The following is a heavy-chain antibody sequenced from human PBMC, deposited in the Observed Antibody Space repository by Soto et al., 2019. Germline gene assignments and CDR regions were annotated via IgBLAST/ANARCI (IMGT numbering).Heavy chain of an antibody. Sequence: QVQLQESGPGLVKPPETLSLTCTVSGGSIRRYYWSWIRQPAGKGLEWIGRIYSSGSTKYNPSLKRRVTMSVDTSKNQVSLKLSSVTAADTAVYYCAREGTTSGSFDVWGQGTMVTVSS. D-gene: IGHD1-26*01. CDR1: GGSIRRYY. CDR2: IYSSGST. V-gene: IGHV4-4*07. J-gene: IGHJ3*01. CDR3: AREGTTSGSFDV.